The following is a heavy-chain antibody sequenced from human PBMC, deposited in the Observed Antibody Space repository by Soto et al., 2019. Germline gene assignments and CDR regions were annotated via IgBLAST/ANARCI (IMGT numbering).Heavy chain of an antibody. V-gene: IGHV4-39*01. CDR2: IHYSGST. D-gene: IGHD3-22*01. CDR3: AAHDSGGYYAEY. CDR1: GDSVTISDYY. J-gene: IGHJ4*02. Sequence: QLQLQESGPGLVKPSETLSLTCSVSGDSVTISDYYWGWIRQPPGKGLEWIGSIHYSGSTYYNPSPKRRVTISGDTSKKQFLLKRTSATAADAAVYYCAAHDSGGYYAEYWGQGTLVTVSA.